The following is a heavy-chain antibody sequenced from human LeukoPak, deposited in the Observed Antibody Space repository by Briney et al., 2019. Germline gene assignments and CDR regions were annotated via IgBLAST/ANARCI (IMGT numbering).Heavy chain of an antibody. J-gene: IGHJ6*03. V-gene: IGHV3-20*04. CDR1: GFSFDDHG. CDR2: INWYGGST. CDR3: ARPGDYYDSSGYYSSDYYYYMDV. Sequence: ARSLRLSCAASGFSFDDHGMSWVRQAPAKRLEWAPGINWYGGSTGYADSVKGRFTISSDNAKNSLYLQMNSLRAEDTALYYCARPGDYYDSSGYYSSDYYYYMDVWGKGTTVTVSS. D-gene: IGHD3-22*01.